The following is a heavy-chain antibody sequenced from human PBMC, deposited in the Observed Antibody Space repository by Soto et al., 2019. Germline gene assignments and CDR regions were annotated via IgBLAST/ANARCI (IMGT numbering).Heavy chain of an antibody. Sequence: SETLSLTCTVSGGSISSYYWSWIRQPPGKGLEWIGYIYYSGSTNYNPSLKSRVTISVDTSKNQFSLKLSSVTAADTAVNYCARDAGYCSGGSCYRWFDPWGQGTLVTVSS. V-gene: IGHV4-59*01. D-gene: IGHD2-15*01. CDR1: GGSISSYY. CDR2: IYYSGST. J-gene: IGHJ5*02. CDR3: ARDAGYCSGGSCYRWFDP.